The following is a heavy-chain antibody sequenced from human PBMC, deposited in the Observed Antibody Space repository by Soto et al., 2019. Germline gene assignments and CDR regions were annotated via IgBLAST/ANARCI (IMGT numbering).Heavy chain of an antibody. CDR3: AREPNAYCGGDCYSDY. CDR2: IIPILGIA. J-gene: IGHJ4*02. Sequence: QVQLVQSGAEVKKPGSSVKVSCKASGGTFSSYTISWVRQAPGQGLEWMGRIIPILGIANYAQKFQGRVTITADKSTSTAYMELSSLRSEDTAVYYFAREPNAYCGGDCYSDYWGQGTLVTVSS. CDR1: GGTFSSYT. V-gene: IGHV1-69*08. D-gene: IGHD2-21*02.